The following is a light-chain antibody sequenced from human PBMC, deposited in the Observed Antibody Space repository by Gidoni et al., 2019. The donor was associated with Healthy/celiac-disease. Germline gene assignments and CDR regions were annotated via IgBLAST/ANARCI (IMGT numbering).Light chain of an antibody. CDR3: QQYYSTPPT. Sequence: DIVMTQSPDSLAVSLGERANINFKSSQSVLYSSNNKNYLSWYQQKPGQPPKLLIYWASTRESGVPDRFSGSGSGTDFTLTISSLQAEDVAVYYCQQYYSTPPTFGQGTKVEIK. V-gene: IGKV4-1*01. CDR2: WAS. J-gene: IGKJ1*01. CDR1: QSVLYSSNNKNY.